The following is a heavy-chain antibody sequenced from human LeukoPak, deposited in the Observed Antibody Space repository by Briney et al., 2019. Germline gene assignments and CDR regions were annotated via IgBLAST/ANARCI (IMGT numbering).Heavy chain of an antibody. CDR2: IYHSGST. Sequence: SETLSLTCTVSGYSISSSYYWGWIRPPPGKGLEWIGSIYHSGSTYYNPSLKSRVTISVDTSKNQFSLRLSSVTAADTAVYYCARNSMVRGVDYWGQGTLVTVSS. CDR1: GYSISSSYY. J-gene: IGHJ4*02. CDR3: ARNSMVRGVDY. V-gene: IGHV4-38-2*02. D-gene: IGHD3-10*01.